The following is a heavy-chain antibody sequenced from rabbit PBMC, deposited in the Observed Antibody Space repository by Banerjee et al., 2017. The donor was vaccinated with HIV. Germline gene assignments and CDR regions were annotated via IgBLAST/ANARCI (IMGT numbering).Heavy chain of an antibody. CDR1: GISFSSSYW. V-gene: IGHV1S45*01. CDR2: IYAGSSGAS. D-gene: IGHD8-1*01. J-gene: IGHJ4*01. Sequence: QQQLVESGGGLVKPGASLILTCKASGISFSSSYWICWVRQDQGKGFEWSACIYAGSSGASYYASWSKCRFTISKTSSSTVTLPMTILTAADTATYFFAKDYIGSTYYTNSFDFDLWCPFSLFTVS. CDR3: AKDYIGSTYYTNSFDFDL.